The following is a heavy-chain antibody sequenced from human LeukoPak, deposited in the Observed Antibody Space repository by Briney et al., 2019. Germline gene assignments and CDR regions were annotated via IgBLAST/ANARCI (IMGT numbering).Heavy chain of an antibody. CDR1: GFTFNNYA. J-gene: IGHJ6*02. Sequence: GGTLRLSCAASGFTFNNYAMSWVRQAPGKGLEWVSAISGSGGSTYYADSVKGRFTISRDNSKNTLYLQMNSLRAEDTAVYYCAKDQDCSSTSCYRHYYYGMDVWGQGTTVTVSS. D-gene: IGHD2-2*02. CDR3: AKDQDCSSTSCYRHYYYGMDV. CDR2: ISGSGGST. V-gene: IGHV3-23*01.